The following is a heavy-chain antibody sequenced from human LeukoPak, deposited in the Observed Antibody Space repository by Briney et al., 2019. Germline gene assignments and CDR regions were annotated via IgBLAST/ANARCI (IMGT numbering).Heavy chain of an antibody. V-gene: IGHV4-38-2*01. CDR2: IYHSGST. J-gene: IGHJ4*02. CDR1: GYSISSAYY. D-gene: IGHD6-19*01. Sequence: SETLSLTCAVSGYSISSAYYWGWIRQPPGKGLEWIGSIYHSGSTYYNPSLKSRVTISVDTSKNQLSLKLSSVTAADTAVYYCARVGAGSGWPFDYWGQGTLVTVSS. CDR3: ARVGAGSGWPFDY.